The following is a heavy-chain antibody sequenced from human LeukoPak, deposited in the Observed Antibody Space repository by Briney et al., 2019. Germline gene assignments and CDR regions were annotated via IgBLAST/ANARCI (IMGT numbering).Heavy chain of an antibody. D-gene: IGHD3-22*01. CDR1: GFTFSSYA. V-gene: IGHV3-30-3*01. CDR3: ARVAGYYYDSSGSDY. CDR2: ISYDGSNK. Sequence: GRSLRLSCAASGFTFSSYAMRWVRQAPGKGLEWVAVISYDGSNKYYAGSVKGRFTISRDNSKNTLYLQMNSLRAEDTAVYYCARVAGYYYDSSGSDYWGQGTLVTVSS. J-gene: IGHJ4*02.